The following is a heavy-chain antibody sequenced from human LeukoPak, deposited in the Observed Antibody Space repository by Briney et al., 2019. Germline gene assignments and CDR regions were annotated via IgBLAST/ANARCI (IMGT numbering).Heavy chain of an antibody. CDR2: ISYSGST. Sequence: SETLSLTCTVSGGSISSSSYYWGWIRQPPGKELEWIGSISYSGSTYYNPSLKSRVTISVDTSKNQFSLKLSSVTAADTAVYYCARSVDSLLNFDYWGQGTLVTVSS. V-gene: IGHV4-39*01. CDR1: GGSISSSSYY. D-gene: IGHD3-22*01. CDR3: ARSVDSLLNFDY. J-gene: IGHJ4*02.